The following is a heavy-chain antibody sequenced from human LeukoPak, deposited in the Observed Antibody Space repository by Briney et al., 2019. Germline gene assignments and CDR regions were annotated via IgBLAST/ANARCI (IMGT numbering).Heavy chain of an antibody. CDR3: ARDRDGEATYYFDY. Sequence: PGGTLRLSCAASGFTFSSYGMSWVRQAPGKGLEWVSGISGSGGTTYYADSVKGRFTISRDNSKITLYLQMNSLRAEDTAVYYCARDRDGEATYYFDYWGQGTLVTVSS. CDR2: ISGSGGTT. CDR1: GFTFSSYG. V-gene: IGHV3-23*01. J-gene: IGHJ4*02. D-gene: IGHD3-10*01.